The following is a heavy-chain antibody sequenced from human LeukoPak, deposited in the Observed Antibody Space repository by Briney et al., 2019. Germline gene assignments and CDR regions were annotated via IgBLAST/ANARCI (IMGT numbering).Heavy chain of an antibody. D-gene: IGHD6-13*01. Sequence: SETLSLTCTVSGGSIGSSSYYWGWIRQPPGKGLEWIGSIYFSGTTYYNPSLQSRVTISVDTSKNQFSLKLSSVTAADTAVYYCARAPQQQLQGGWFDPWGQGTLVTVSS. CDR2: IYFSGTT. CDR3: ARAPQQQLQGGWFDP. J-gene: IGHJ5*02. CDR1: GGSIGSSSYY. V-gene: IGHV4-39*07.